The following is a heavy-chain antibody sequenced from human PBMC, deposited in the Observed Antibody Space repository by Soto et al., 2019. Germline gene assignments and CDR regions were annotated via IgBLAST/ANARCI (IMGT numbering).Heavy chain of an antibody. V-gene: IGHV4-34*01. CDR2: IDHSGYT. D-gene: IGHD3-3*01. CDR1: GGSFSCYY. Sequence: SETLSLTCAVYGGSFSCYYWNWIRQPPGKGLEWIGEIDHSGYTNYNPSLKSRVTISVDTSKNQFSLRLTSVTAADTAVYYCARVRDWFAPWGQGTLVTLSS. CDR3: ARVRDWFAP. J-gene: IGHJ5*02.